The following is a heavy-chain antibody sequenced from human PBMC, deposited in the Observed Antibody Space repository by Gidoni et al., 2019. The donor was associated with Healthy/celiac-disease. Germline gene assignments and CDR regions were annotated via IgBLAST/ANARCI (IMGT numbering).Heavy chain of an antibody. CDR3: ARGPGHPRPADIVVVTAITPFDY. D-gene: IGHD2-21*02. V-gene: IGHV4-34*01. CDR1: GGSFSGYY. Sequence: QVQLQQRGAGLLKPSETLSLTCAVYGGSFSGYYWSWIRQPPGKGLEWIGEINHSGSTNYNPSLKSRVTISVDTSKNQFSLKLSSVTAADTAVYYCARGPGHPRPADIVVVTAITPFDYWGQGTLVTVSS. J-gene: IGHJ4*02. CDR2: INHSGST.